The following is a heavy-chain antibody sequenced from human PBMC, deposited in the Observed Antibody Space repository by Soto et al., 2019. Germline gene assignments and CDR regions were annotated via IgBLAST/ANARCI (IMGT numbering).Heavy chain of an antibody. CDR3: ARHGNDYDFWSGIRHPPDY. V-gene: IGHV4-39*01. CDR2: IYYSGST. J-gene: IGHJ4*02. CDR1: GGSISSSSYY. Sequence: SEILSLTCTVSGGSISSSSYYWGWIRQPPGKGLEWIGSIYYSGSTYYNPSLKSRVTISVDTSKNQFSLKLSSVTAADTAVYYCARHGNDYDFWSGIRHPPDYWGQGTLVTVSS. D-gene: IGHD3-3*01.